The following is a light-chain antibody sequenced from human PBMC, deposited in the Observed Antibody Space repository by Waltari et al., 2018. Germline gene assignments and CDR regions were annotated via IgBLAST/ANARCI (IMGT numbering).Light chain of an antibody. V-gene: IGLV6-57*04. Sequence: NFMLTQPHSVSGSPGETVTISCTRSSGSIDSKYVQWYQQRPGSAPTTVIYEDRQRPLGVPDRFSGSIDSSSNSASLTSSGLKTEDEAEYYCQSYDTNNRVFGGGTMLTVL. CDR1: SGSIDSKY. J-gene: IGLJ3*02. CDR2: EDR. CDR3: QSYDTNNRV.